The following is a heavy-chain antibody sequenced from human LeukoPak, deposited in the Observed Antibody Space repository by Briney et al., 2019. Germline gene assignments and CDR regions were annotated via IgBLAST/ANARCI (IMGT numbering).Heavy chain of an antibody. Sequence: SETLSLTCTVSGGSISSYYWSWIRQPPGKGLEWIGYIYYSGSTNYNPSLKSRVTISVDTSKNQFSLKLSSVTAADTAVYYCARDNYDSSGYYPDYWGQGTLVTVSS. J-gene: IGHJ4*02. CDR3: ARDNYDSSGYYPDY. CDR1: GGSISSYY. CDR2: IYYSGST. D-gene: IGHD3-22*01. V-gene: IGHV4-59*12.